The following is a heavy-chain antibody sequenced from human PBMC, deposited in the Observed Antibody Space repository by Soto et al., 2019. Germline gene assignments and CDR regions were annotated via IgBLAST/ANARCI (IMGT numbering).Heavy chain of an antibody. Sequence: GESLKISCKGSGYTFTDYWIGWVRQLPGKGLEWMGIIYPGDSDTRYSPSFQGHVTITDDKSISTAYLQWSSLKASDTAMYYCARLSGCSSTSCYTHMDVWGQGTTVTVSS. V-gene: IGHV5-51*01. CDR3: ARLSGCSSTSCYTHMDV. CDR1: GYTFTDYW. J-gene: IGHJ6*02. D-gene: IGHD2-2*02. CDR2: IYPGDSDT.